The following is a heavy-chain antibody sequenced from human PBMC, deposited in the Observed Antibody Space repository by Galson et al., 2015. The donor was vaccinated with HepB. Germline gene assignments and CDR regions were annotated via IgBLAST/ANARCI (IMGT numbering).Heavy chain of an antibody. CDR3: AREERDYGGNSWNY. J-gene: IGHJ4*02. CDR1: GFTCSSYS. V-gene: IGHV3-21*01. CDR2: ISSSSYI. D-gene: IGHD4-23*01. Sequence: ALRLSCAASGFTCSSYSMNWGRQAPGKGLEWVSSISSSSYIYYADSVKGRFTISRDNAKNSLYLQMNSLRAEDTAVYYCAREERDYGGNSWNYWGQGTLFTVSS.